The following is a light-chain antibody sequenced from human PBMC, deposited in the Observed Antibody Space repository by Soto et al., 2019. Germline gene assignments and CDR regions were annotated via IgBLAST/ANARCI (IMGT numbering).Light chain of an antibody. V-gene: IGLV4-69*01. J-gene: IGLJ3*02. Sequence: QPVLTQSPSASASLGASVKLTCTLSSGHSSYAIAWHQQQPEKGPRYLMKLNSDGSHSKGDGIPDRFSGSSSGAERYLTISSLQSEDEADYCCQTWGTGALWVFGGGTKLTVL. CDR3: QTWGTGALWV. CDR1: SGHSSYA. CDR2: LNSDGSH.